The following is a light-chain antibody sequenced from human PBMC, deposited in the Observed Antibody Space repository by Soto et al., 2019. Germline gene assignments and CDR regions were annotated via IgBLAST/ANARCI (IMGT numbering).Light chain of an antibody. J-gene: IGLJ1*01. Sequence: LTQPRSVSGSPGQSVTISCTGTSSDVGGYNCVSWYQQHPGKAPQLMIYDVTQRPSGVPDRFSGSKSGNTASLTISGLQAEDDADYYCCSHSASYTFVFGTGTKVTVL. V-gene: IGLV2-11*01. CDR3: CSHSASYTFV. CDR2: DVT. CDR1: SSDVGGYNC.